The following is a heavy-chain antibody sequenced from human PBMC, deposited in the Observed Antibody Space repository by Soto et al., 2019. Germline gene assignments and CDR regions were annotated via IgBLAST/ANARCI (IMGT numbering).Heavy chain of an antibody. Sequence: QVQLVESGGGVVQPGRSLRLSRAASGFTFSTYAMHWVRQAPGKGLEWVAVISYDGSNKYYADSVKGRFTISRDNSKNTLYLQMNSLRAEDTTMFYCARGWGYYDNSGYSKNFFDLWGQGTLVTVSS. CDR3: ARGWGYYDNSGYSKNFFDL. J-gene: IGHJ4*02. CDR2: ISYDGSNK. D-gene: IGHD3-22*01. V-gene: IGHV3-30-3*01. CDR1: GFTFSTYA.